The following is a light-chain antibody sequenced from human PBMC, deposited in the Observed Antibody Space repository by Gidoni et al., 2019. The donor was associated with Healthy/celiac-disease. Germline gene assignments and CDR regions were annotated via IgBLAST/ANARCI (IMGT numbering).Light chain of an antibody. CDR3: QQYNTWPPDT. J-gene: IGKJ2*01. CDR2: GAS. Sequence: EIVLPQSPATLSVSPVERATLSCMASQSVSSNLAWYQQKPVQVPRLLIYGASTRATCIPARFSGSGSWTEFTLTISRLQSEDFAVYYCQQYNTWPPDTFGQGTKLEIK. V-gene: IGKV3-15*01. CDR1: QSVSSN.